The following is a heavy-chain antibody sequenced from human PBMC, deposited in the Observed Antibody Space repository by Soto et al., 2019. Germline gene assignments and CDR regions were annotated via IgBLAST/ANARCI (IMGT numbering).Heavy chain of an antibody. V-gene: IGHV4-31*03. J-gene: IGHJ5*02. CDR2: IYYRGST. CDR1: GGSISSGGYY. CDR3: ARGNLLNWFDP. Sequence: QVQLQESGPGLVKPSQTLSLTCTVSGGSISSGGYYWSWIRQHPGKGLEWICYIYYRGSTYYNPSLQSRVNLSVDTSKNQFSLKLSSVTAADTAVYYCARGNLLNWFDPWGQGTLVTVSS.